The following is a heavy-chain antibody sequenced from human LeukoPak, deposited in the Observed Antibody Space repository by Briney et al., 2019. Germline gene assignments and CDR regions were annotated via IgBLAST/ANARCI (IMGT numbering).Heavy chain of an antibody. D-gene: IGHD3-9*01. CDR2: ISSSSSTI. Sequence: GGSLRLSCAASGFTFSSYSMNWVRQAPGKGLEWVSSISSSSSTIYYADSVKGRFTISRDNAKNSLYLQMNSLRDEDTAVYYCARVTYDILTGDDAFDILGQGTMVTVSS. V-gene: IGHV3-48*02. J-gene: IGHJ3*02. CDR1: GFTFSSYS. CDR3: ARVTYDILTGDDAFDI.